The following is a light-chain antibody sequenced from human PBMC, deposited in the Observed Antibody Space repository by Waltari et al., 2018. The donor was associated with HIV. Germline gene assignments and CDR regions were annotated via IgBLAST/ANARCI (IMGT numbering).Light chain of an antibody. Sequence: NFMLTQPHSVSASPGKTVTISCTRSSGSIASNYVPGDQQRPGSSPTTVIYEDNQRPSGVPDRFSGSIDSSSNSASLTISGLKTEDEADYYCQSYDSSNHWVFGGGTKLTVL. J-gene: IGLJ3*02. CDR1: SGSIASNY. V-gene: IGLV6-57*01. CDR3: QSYDSSNHWV. CDR2: EDN.